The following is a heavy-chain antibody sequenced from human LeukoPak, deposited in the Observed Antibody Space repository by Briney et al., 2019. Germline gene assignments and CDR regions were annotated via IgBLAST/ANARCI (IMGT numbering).Heavy chain of an antibody. CDR2: ISSDGTKE. CDR1: GITFSPHI. V-gene: IGHV3-30*03. Sequence: GGSLRLSCAASGITFSPHIMCWVRQAPGKGLEWVTTISSDGTKEYYADSVKGRFTISRDNSKNTLSLQMSSLRAEDTAMYYCATALHGMDVWGQGTTVTVSS. D-gene: IGHD2-15*01. CDR3: ATALHGMDV. J-gene: IGHJ6*02.